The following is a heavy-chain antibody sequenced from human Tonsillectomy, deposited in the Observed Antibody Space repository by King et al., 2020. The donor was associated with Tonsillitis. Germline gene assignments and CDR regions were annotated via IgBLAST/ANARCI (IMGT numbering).Heavy chain of an antibody. CDR1: GFTFSSYG. V-gene: IGHV3-30*02. D-gene: IGHD3-9*01. CDR2: IRYDGSNK. J-gene: IGHJ6*02. Sequence: VQLVESGGGVVQPGGSLRLSCAASGFTFSSYGIHWVRQAPGKGLEWVAFIRYDGSNKYYADSVKGRFTISRDNSKNTLYLQMNSLRAEDTAVYYCAKEESRVDWLFNGYGMDVWGQGTTVTVSS. CDR3: AKEESRVDWLFNGYGMDV.